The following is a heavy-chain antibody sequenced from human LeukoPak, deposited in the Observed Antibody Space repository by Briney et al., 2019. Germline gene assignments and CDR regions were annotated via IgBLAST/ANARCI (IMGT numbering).Heavy chain of an antibody. V-gene: IGHV4-39*07. J-gene: IGHJ4*02. CDR1: GGSISSSSYY. Sequence: SETLSLTCTVSGGSISSSSYYWGWIRQPPGKGLEWIGSIYYSGSTNYNPSLKSRVTISVDTSKNQFSLKLSSVTAADTAVYYCARGGRLRGLSPPDYWGQGTLVTVSS. CDR2: IYYSGST. CDR3: ARGGRLRGLSPPDY. D-gene: IGHD3-16*01.